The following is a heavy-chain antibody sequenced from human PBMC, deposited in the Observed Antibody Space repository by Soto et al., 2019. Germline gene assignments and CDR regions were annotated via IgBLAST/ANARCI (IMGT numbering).Heavy chain of an antibody. D-gene: IGHD6-13*01. J-gene: IGHJ4*02. CDR1: GFTFSSYA. V-gene: IGHV3-23*01. Sequence: GGSLRLSCAASGFTFSSYAMSWVRQAPGKGLEWVSAISGSGGSTYYADSVKGRSTISRDNSKNTLYLQMNSLRAEDTAVYYCEKDYSSSWYPAPPYIFDYWGQGTLVTVSS. CDR2: ISGSGGST. CDR3: EKDYSSSWYPAPPYIFDY.